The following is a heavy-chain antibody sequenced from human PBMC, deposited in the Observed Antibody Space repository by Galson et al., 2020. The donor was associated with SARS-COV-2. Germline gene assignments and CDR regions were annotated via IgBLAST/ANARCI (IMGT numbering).Heavy chain of an antibody. J-gene: IGHJ3*02. CDR1: GFTFSSYS. V-gene: IGHV3-21*01. CDR2: ISSSSSYI. CDR3: ARPKTTDDAFDI. D-gene: IGHD4-17*01. Sequence: GESLKISCAASGFTFSSYSMNWVRQAPGKGLEWVSSISSSSSYIYYADSVKGRFTISRDNAKNSLYLQMNSLRAEDTAVYYCARPKTTDDAFDIWGQGTMVTVSS.